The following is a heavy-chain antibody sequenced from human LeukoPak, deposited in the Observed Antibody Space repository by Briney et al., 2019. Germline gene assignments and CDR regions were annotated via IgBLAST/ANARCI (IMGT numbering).Heavy chain of an antibody. CDR1: GGSISSGGYS. D-gene: IGHD3-10*01. CDR2: IYHSGST. V-gene: IGHV4-30-2*01. CDR3: ASSYYYGSGTDY. Sequence: PSETLSLTCAVSGGSISSGGYSWSWIRQPPGKGLEWIGYIYHSGSTYYNPSLKSRVTISVDRSKNQFSLKLSSVTAADTAVYYCASSYYYGSGTDYWGRGTLVTVSS. J-gene: IGHJ4*02.